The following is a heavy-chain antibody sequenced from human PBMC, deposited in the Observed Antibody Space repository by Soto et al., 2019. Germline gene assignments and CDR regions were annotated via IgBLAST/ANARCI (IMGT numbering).Heavy chain of an antibody. CDR3: AKDRRKWGDSPFEK. CDR2: ISNDGSDE. J-gene: IGHJ4*02. D-gene: IGHD2-21*02. Sequence: QVQLVESGGGVVQPGRSLRLSCAASGFTFSKFGMHWLRQAPGRGLEWVAGISNDGSDEYYVDSVKGRFNIYRDNSKITLSLQMNSLRFEDTAVYFCAKDRRKWGDSPFEKWGQGTLVTVSS. CDR1: GFTFSKFG. V-gene: IGHV3-30*18.